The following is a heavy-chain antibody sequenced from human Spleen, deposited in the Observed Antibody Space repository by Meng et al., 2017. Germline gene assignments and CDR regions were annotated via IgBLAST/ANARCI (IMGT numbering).Heavy chain of an antibody. V-gene: IGHV4-31*01. CDR2: IYYSGST. CDR3: ARFLAVSGSYYFDY. CDR1: GGAIRSGGYY. D-gene: IGHD1-26*01. Sequence: QGQLPASRSGPVKPSQPRSHTLTAPGGAIRSGGYYWSWIRQHPGKGLEWIGYIYYSGSTYYNPSLKSLVTISVDTSKNQFSLKLSSVTAADTAVYYCARFLAVSGSYYFDYWGQGTLVTVSS. J-gene: IGHJ4*02.